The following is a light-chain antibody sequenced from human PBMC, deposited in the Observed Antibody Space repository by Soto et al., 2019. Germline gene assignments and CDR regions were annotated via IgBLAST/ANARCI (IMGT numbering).Light chain of an antibody. V-gene: IGKV3-20*01. CDR1: QSVSSSF. CDR2: GTS. Sequence: EIVLTQSPGTLSSSPGERATLSCRASQSVSSSFVAWFQQKAGQAPRLLIYGTSSRATGIPDRFSGSGSGTDFTLTINRLEPEDFAMYFCQQYGSSPWTFGQGTKVDI. CDR3: QQYGSSPWT. J-gene: IGKJ1*01.